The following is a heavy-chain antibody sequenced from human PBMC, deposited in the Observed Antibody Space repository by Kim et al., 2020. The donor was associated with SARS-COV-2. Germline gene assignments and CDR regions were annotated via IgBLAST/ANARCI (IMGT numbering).Heavy chain of an antibody. J-gene: IGHJ6*02. D-gene: IGHD3-10*01. V-gene: IGHV3-7*03. CDR1: GFTFSSYW. Sequence: GGSLRLSCAASGFTFSSYWMSWVRQAPGKGLEWVANIKQDGSEKYYVDSVKGRFTISRDNAKNSLYLQMNSLRAEDTAVYYCARDLADYGSGSYYYYGMDVWGQGTTVTVSS. CDR2: IKQDGSEK. CDR3: ARDLADYGSGSYYYYGMDV.